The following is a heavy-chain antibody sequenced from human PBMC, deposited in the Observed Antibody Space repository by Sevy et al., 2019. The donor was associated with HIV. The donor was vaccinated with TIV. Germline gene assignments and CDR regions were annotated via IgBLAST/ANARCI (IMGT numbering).Heavy chain of an antibody. CDR3: AKGGGSGSYPPTNYFYYYYYMDV. V-gene: IGHV3-30*18. CDR2: ISYDGSNK. Sequence: GGSLRLSCAASGFTFSSYGMHWVRQAPGKGLEWVAVISYDGSNKYYADSVKGRFTISRDNSKNTLYLQMNSLRAEDTAGYYWAKGGGSGSYPPTNYFYYYYYMDVWGKGTTVTVSS. D-gene: IGHD3-10*01. CDR1: GFTFSSYG. J-gene: IGHJ6*03.